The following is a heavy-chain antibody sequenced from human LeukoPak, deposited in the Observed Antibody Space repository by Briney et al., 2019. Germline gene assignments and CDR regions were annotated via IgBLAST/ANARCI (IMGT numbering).Heavy chain of an antibody. CDR3: ARGGSGWYAGWFDP. Sequence: SETLSLTCTVSGGSISSGCYYWSWIRQPAGKGLEWIGRIYTSGSTNYNPSLKSRVTISVDTSKNQFSLKLSSVTAADTAVYSCARGGSGWYAGWFDPWGQGTLVTVSS. CDR1: GGSISSGCYY. J-gene: IGHJ5*02. V-gene: IGHV4-61*02. CDR2: IYTSGST. D-gene: IGHD6-19*01.